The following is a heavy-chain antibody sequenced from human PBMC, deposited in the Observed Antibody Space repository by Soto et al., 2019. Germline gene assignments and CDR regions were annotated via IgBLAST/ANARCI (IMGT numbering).Heavy chain of an antibody. Sequence: GGSLRLSCAASGFTFSSYGMHWVRQAPGKGLEWVAIISYDGSHKYYADSVKGRFTISRDNSKNTLYLQMNSLRAEDTAVYYCAKDLHIELVPTGNWFDPWDQGSLVTVSS. J-gene: IGHJ5*02. CDR2: ISYDGSHK. CDR3: AKDLHIELVPTGNWFDP. V-gene: IGHV3-30*18. CDR1: GFTFSSYG. D-gene: IGHD2-2*01.